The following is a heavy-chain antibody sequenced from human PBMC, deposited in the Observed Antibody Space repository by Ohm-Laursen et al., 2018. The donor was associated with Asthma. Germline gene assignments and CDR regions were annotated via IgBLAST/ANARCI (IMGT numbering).Heavy chain of an antibody. Sequence: ASVKVSCKASGYTFTGYYMHWVRQAPGQGLEWMGRINPNSGGTNYAQKFQGRVTMTRDTSISTAYMELSRLRSDDTAVYYCARDYDSSGYWGYWGQGTLVTVSS. D-gene: IGHD3-22*01. V-gene: IGHV1-2*06. CDR2: INPNSGGT. CDR3: ARDYDSSGYWGY. CDR1: GYTFTGYY. J-gene: IGHJ4*02.